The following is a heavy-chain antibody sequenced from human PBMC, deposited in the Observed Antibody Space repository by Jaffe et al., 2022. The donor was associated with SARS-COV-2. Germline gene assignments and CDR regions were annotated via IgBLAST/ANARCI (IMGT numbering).Heavy chain of an antibody. Sequence: QVLLQQWGAGLLKPSETLSLTCAVYGGSFSDYFWSWIRQPPGKGLEWIGEINHGGSTNYNPSLKSRVTVSVDTSKKQFSLQLSSVTAADTAVYYCALRATGTFPGGNWIDPWGQGTLVIVSS. CDR1: GGSFSDYF. J-gene: IGHJ5*02. CDR2: INHGGST. CDR3: ALRATGTFPGGNWIDP. D-gene: IGHD1-1*01. V-gene: IGHV4-34*01.